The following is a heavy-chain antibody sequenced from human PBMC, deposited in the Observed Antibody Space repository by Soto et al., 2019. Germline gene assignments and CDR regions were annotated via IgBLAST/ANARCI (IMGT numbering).Heavy chain of an antibody. Sequence: EVQLLESGGGLVQPGGSLRLSCAASGFTFSSYAMSWVRQAPGKGLEWVSAISGSGGSTYYADSVKGRFTISRDNSKNTLYLQMNSLRAEDTAVYYCAKTNYDILTGPENDYYYGMDVWGQGTTVTVSS. V-gene: IGHV3-23*01. J-gene: IGHJ6*02. D-gene: IGHD3-9*01. CDR3: AKTNYDILTGPENDYYYGMDV. CDR1: GFTFSSYA. CDR2: ISGSGGST.